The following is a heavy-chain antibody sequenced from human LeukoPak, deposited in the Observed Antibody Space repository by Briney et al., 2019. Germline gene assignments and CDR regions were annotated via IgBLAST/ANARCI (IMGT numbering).Heavy chain of an antibody. J-gene: IGHJ5*02. V-gene: IGHV4-61*02. CDR3: ARGPHSSSLRNWFDP. Sequence: PSQTLSLTCTVSRGSISSGSYYGSWIRQPAGKGLEWIGRIYTSGSTNYNPSLKSRVTISVDKSKNQFSLKLSSVTAADTAVYYCARGPHSSSLRNWFDPWGQGTLVPVSS. D-gene: IGHD6-6*01. CDR1: RGSISSGSYY. CDR2: IYTSGST.